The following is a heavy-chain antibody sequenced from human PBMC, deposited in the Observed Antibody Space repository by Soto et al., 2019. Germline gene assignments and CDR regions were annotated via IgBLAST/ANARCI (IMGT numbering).Heavy chain of an antibody. CDR3: AYYYDSSGYYFPLDY. CDR2: ISGSGGST. D-gene: IGHD3-22*01. J-gene: IGHJ4*02. CDR1: GFTFSSYA. Sequence: GGSLRLSCAASGFTFSSYAMSWVRQAPGKGLEWVSAISGSGGSTYYADSVKGRFTISRDNSKNTLYLQMNSLRAEDTAVYYCAYYYDSSGYYFPLDYWGQGTLVTVSS. V-gene: IGHV3-23*01.